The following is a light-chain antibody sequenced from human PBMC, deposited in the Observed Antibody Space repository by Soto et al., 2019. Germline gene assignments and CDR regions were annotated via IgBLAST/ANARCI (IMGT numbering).Light chain of an antibody. Sequence: DIQMTQSPSTLSASVGDRVTITCRASRSISSRLAWYQQKPGKAPKLLIYDASSLESGVASRFSGSGSGTDFTLTISRLQPANFVTYYCQQYNRPSPGTFGRGTKVDI. CDR3: QQYNRPSPGT. J-gene: IGKJ1*01. CDR2: DAS. V-gene: IGKV1-5*01. CDR1: RSISSR.